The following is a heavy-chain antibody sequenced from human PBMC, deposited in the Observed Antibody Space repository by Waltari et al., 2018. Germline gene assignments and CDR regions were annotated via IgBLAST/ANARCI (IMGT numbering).Heavy chain of an antibody. V-gene: IGHV3-30*04. CDR1: GFTFSSYA. CDR3: ARDRSSYYDSSGYYYYYYMDV. D-gene: IGHD3-22*01. Sequence: QVQLVESGGGVVQPGRSLRLSCAASGFTFSSYAMHWVRQAPGKGLEWVAVISYDGRNKYYADSVKGRFTISRDNSKNTLYLQMNSLRAEDTAVYYCARDRSSYYDSSGYYYYYYMDVWGKGTTVTVSS. CDR2: ISYDGRNK. J-gene: IGHJ6*03.